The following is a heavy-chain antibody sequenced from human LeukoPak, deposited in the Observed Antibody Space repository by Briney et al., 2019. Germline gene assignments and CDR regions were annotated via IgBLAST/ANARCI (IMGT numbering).Heavy chain of an antibody. J-gene: IGHJ3*01. CDR2: XYPGDSDT. D-gene: IGHD1-26*01. V-gene: IGHV5-51*01. CDR1: GYSFTTYW. Sequence: GESLKISCKGSGYSFTTYWIGWVRQTPGKGXXXXXXXYPGDSDTRYSPSFQGQVTISADKSISTAYLQWSSLKASDTATYYCARRLPVVGATSAFDVWGQGTMVTVSS. CDR3: ARRLPVVGATSAFDV.